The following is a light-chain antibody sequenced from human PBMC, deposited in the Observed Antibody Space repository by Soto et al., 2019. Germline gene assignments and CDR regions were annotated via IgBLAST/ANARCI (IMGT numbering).Light chain of an antibody. CDR3: QTWATGIRV. J-gene: IGLJ7*01. V-gene: IGLV4-69*01. Sequence: QPVLTQSPSASASLGASVKLTCTLTSGPTNYAIAWHQQLPGKGPRFLMKVNSDGSHIKGVGIPDRFSGSSSGAERYLTISSLHSEDEADYYCQTWATGIRVFGGGTQLTVL. CDR1: SGPTNYA. CDR2: VNSDGSH.